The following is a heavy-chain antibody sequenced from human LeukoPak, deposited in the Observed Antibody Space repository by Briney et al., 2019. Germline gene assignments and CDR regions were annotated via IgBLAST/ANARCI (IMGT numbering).Heavy chain of an antibody. Sequence: ASVKVSCKASGYTFTSYYMHWVRQAPGQGLEWMGIINPSAGRTAYAQKFQGRVAMTRDTSTSTVYMELSSLRSDDTAVYYCARSALGRGNWFDPWGQGTLVTVSS. D-gene: IGHD3-16*01. CDR2: INPSAGRT. CDR1: GYTFTSYY. CDR3: ARSALGRGNWFDP. V-gene: IGHV1-46*01. J-gene: IGHJ5*02.